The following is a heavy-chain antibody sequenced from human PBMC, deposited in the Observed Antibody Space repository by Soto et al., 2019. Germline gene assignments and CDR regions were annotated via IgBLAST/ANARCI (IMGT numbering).Heavy chain of an antibody. D-gene: IGHD3-22*01. Sequence: GESLKISCKGSGYSFTSYWISWVRQMPGKGLEWMGRIDPSDSYTNYSPSFQGHVTISADKSIRTAYLPWSSLRASDTAMYYCARQIYDSDTGPNFKYYFDSWGQGTPVTVSS. CDR3: ARQIYDSDTGPNFKYYFDS. J-gene: IGHJ4*02. CDR1: GYSFTSYW. CDR2: IDPSDSYT. V-gene: IGHV5-10-1*01.